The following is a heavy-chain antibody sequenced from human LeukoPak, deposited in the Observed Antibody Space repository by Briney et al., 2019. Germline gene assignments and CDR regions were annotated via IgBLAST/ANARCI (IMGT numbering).Heavy chain of an antibody. CDR1: GFTFSDYY. Sequence: GGSLRLSCAASGFTFSDYYMSWVRQAPGKGLEWVALISYDGSKKSYADSVKGRFAISRDTSKNTLFLQMNSLRTEDTALYYCAREGHGGAIDYWGQGTLVTVSS. J-gene: IGHJ4*02. V-gene: IGHV3-30*09. D-gene: IGHD1-26*01. CDR3: AREGHGGAIDY. CDR2: ISYDGSKK.